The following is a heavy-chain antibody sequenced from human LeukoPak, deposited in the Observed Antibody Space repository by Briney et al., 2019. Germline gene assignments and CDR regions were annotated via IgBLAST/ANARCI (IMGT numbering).Heavy chain of an antibody. CDR3: AKAGGDGTLGTY. D-gene: IGHD1-1*01. J-gene: IGHJ4*02. Sequence: GGSLRLSCAASGFTFSSYAMHWVRQAPGKGLEWVAVISYDGSNKYYADSVKGRFTISRDNSKNTLYLQMNSLRAEDTAVYYCAKAGGDGTLGTYWGQGTLVTVSS. CDR2: ISYDGSNK. CDR1: GFTFSSYA. V-gene: IGHV3-30*04.